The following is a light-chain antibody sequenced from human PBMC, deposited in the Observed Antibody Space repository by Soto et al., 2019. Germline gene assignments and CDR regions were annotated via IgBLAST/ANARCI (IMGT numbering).Light chain of an antibody. Sequence: QSALTQPASVSGSPGQSITISCTGTSSDIAGFYYVSWYQHHPGKDPKLMIYQVSNRPSGVSNRFSGSKSGNTASLTISGLHAEDEADYFCSSYSSSSTFYVFGAGSKVTVL. CDR2: QVS. CDR1: SSDIAGFYY. CDR3: SSYSSSSTFYV. V-gene: IGLV2-14*01. J-gene: IGLJ1*01.